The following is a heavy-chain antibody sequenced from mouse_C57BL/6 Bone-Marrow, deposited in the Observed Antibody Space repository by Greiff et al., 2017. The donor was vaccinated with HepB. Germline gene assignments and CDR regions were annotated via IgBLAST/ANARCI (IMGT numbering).Heavy chain of an antibody. J-gene: IGHJ2*01. CDR1: GYTFTSYW. V-gene: IGHV1-7*01. D-gene: IGHD1-1*01. CDR3: APYYYGSSNYFDY. CDR2: INPSSGYT. Sequence: VKLQQSGAELAKPGASVKLSCKASGYTFTSYWMHWVKQRPGQGLEWIGYINPSSGYTKYNQKFKDKATLTADKSSSTAYMQLSSLTYEDSAVYYCAPYYYGSSNYFDYWGQGTTLTVSS.